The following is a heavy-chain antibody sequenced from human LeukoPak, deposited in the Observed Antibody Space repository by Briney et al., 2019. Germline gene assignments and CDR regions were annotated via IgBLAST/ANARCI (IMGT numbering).Heavy chain of an antibody. J-gene: IGHJ2*01. Sequence: GGSLRLSCAASGFTFSSYWMHWVRQVPGKGLVWVSRINSDGSSTSYADSGKGRFTISRDNAKNTLYLQMNSLRAEDTAVYYCARPSGSYWYFDLWGRGTLVTVSS. CDR1: GFTFSSYW. CDR3: ARPSGSYWYFDL. CDR2: INSDGSST. V-gene: IGHV3-74*01. D-gene: IGHD1-26*01.